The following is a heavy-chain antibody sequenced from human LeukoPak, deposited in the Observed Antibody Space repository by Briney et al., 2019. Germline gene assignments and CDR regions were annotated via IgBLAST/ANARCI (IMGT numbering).Heavy chain of an antibody. Sequence: ASVKVSRKASGYTFTGYYMHRVRQAPGQGLEWMGRINPNSGGTNYAQKFQGRVTMTRDTSISTAYMELSRLRSDDTAVYYCARGTYYYDSSGYCFFDYWGQGTLVTVSS. V-gene: IGHV1-2*06. D-gene: IGHD3-22*01. CDR3: ARGTYYYDSSGYCFFDY. CDR2: INPNSGGT. J-gene: IGHJ4*02. CDR1: GYTFTGYY.